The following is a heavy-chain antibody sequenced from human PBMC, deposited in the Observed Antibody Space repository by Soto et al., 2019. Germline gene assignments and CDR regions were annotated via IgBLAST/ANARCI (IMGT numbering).Heavy chain of an antibody. V-gene: IGHV3-30*18. J-gene: IGHJ4*02. CDR1: GFTFNTYG. D-gene: IGHD1-7*01. Sequence: QVQLVESGGGVVQPGKSLRLSCAASGFTFNTYGMHWVHQAPSKGPEWVAVISNDGSNKYYADSVKGRFTISRDNSKNTLYLQMNSLRAEDTAVYYCANWNYPQSDWGQGTLVTVSS. CDR2: ISNDGSNK. CDR3: ANWNYPQSD.